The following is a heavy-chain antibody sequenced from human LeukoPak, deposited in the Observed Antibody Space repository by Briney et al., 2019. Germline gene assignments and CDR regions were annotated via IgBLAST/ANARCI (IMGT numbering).Heavy chain of an antibody. CDR2: IYYSGST. CDR1: GGPISSSGYY. Sequence: PSETLSLTCTVSGGPISSSGYYWGWIRQPRGKGLEWIASIYYSGSTYYNPSLKSRVTISVDTSKNQLSLKLSSLTAADTAVYYCARHEYSGSYYGLSWFDPWGQGTLVTVSS. V-gene: IGHV4-39*01. D-gene: IGHD1-26*01. J-gene: IGHJ5*02. CDR3: ARHEYSGSYYGLSWFDP.